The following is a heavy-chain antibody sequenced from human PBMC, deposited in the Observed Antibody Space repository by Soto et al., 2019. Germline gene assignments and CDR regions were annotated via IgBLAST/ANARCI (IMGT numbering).Heavy chain of an antibody. CDR3: ARVYYGNRGMDV. Sequence: SETLSLTWAVSGGSFSSGNYCWGGLRQPPGKGLEWIGEINQSGSTNYNPSLKSRVTISVDKSKNQFSLKLSSVTAADTAVYYCARVYYGNRGMDVWGQGTTVTVSS. CDR2: INQSGST. D-gene: IGHD4-17*01. V-gene: IGHV4-4*02. CDR1: GGSFSSGNYC. J-gene: IGHJ6*02.